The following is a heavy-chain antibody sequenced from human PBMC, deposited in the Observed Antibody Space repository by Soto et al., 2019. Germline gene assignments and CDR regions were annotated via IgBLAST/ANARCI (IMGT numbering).Heavy chain of an antibody. CDR1: GYTFTNND. J-gene: IGHJ5*02. V-gene: IGHV1-8*01. CDR3: ARMASFGSLNWFDP. D-gene: IGHD5-18*01. Sequence: ASVKVSCKASGYTFTNNDVTWVRQATGQGLEWMGWMNPGSGDTGYAQKFEGRVTVTRDISINTAYMELSSLRSEDTAIYYCARMASFGSLNWFDPWGQGTLVTVSS. CDR2: MNPGSGDT.